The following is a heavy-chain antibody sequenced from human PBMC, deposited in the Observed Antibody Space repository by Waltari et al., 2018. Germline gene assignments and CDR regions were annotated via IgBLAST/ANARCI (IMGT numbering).Heavy chain of an antibody. J-gene: IGHJ6*02. CDR2: INHSGST. Sequence: QVQLQQWGAGLLKPSETLSLTCAVYGGSFSGYYWSWIRQPPGKGLEWIGEINHSGSTNYNPSFKSRVTISVDTSKNQFSRKLSSVTAADTAVYYCARSNVLRYFDWSKYYYYGMDVWGQGTTVTVSS. D-gene: IGHD3-9*01. CDR3: ARSNVLRYFDWSKYYYYGMDV. V-gene: IGHV4-34*01. CDR1: GGSFSGYY.